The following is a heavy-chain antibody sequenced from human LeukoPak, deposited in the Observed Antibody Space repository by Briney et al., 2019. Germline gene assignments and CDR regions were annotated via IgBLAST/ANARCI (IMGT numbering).Heavy chain of an antibody. V-gene: IGHV3-23*01. Sequence: GGSLRLSCAASGFTFSSYAMSWVRQAPGKGLGWVSAISGSGGSTYFADSVKGRFTISRDNSKNTLYLQMDSLRAEDTAVYYCAKDQYRAAADKGAIFWGQGTMVTVSS. CDR1: GFTFSSYA. CDR2: ISGSGGST. CDR3: AKDQYRAAADKGAIF. D-gene: IGHD6-13*01. J-gene: IGHJ3*01.